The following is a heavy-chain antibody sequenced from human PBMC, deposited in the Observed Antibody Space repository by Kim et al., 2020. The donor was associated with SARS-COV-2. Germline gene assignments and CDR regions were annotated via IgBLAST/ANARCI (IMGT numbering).Heavy chain of an antibody. CDR3: AKDRPGYNWNVSQ. V-gene: IGHV3-23*01. Sequence: YNAGSGEGRLTICRDNAKDTVYLQMNSLRAEDTALYYCAKDRPGYNWNVSQWGQGTLVTVSS. D-gene: IGHD1-20*01. J-gene: IGHJ4*02.